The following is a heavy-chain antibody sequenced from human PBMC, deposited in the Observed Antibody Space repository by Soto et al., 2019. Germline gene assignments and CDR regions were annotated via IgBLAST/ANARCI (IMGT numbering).Heavy chain of an antibody. CDR1: GFTFSSYT. J-gene: IGHJ4*02. V-gene: IGHV3-23*01. Sequence: PGGSLRLSCAASGFTFSSYTMSWVRQAPGKGLEWVSAISDSGDDTYYADSVKGRFTISXXXXXXTXYXQMXXLRAEDTAVYYCAKHQLPHWGQGTLVTVSS. CDR2: ISDSGDDT. CDR3: AKHQLPH. D-gene: IGHD2-2*01.